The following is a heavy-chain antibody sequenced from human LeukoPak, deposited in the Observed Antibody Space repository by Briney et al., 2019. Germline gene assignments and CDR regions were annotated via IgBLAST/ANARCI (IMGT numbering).Heavy chain of an antibody. D-gene: IGHD3-3*01. Sequence: KAGGSLRLSCAASGARFSDHYMSWIRQAPGKGLGWISYISSSGSNIHYADSMRGRVTISRDNAKKSVSLQMNSLRADDTAVYYCARGRDLSGYYTPLDFWGHGTLVTVSS. CDR3: ARGRDLSGYYTPLDF. CDR2: ISSSGSNI. CDR1: GARFSDHY. V-gene: IGHV3-11*01. J-gene: IGHJ4*01.